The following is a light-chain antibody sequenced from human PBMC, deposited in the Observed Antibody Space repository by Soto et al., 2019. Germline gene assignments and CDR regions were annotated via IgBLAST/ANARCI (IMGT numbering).Light chain of an antibody. CDR3: QQSYSTPCT. V-gene: IGKV1-39*01. CDR1: QSISSY. CDR2: AAS. J-gene: IGKJ2*01. Sequence: DIQMTQSPSSLSASVGDRVTITCRASQSISSYLTWYQQKTGKAPKLLIYAASSLQSGVPSRFSGSGSGTDFTLTISSLQPEDFATYYCQQSYSTPCTFGQGTKLEIK.